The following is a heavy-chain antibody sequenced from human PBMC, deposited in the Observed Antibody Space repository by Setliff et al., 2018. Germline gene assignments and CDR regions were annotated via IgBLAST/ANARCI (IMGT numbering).Heavy chain of an antibody. CDR3: ARKGICSGGSCYPLANFDY. V-gene: IGHV4-38-2*01. CDR1: GYSISSGYY. D-gene: IGHD2-15*01. J-gene: IGHJ4*02. Sequence: SETLSLTCAVSGYSISSGYYWGWIRQPPGKGLEWIGSIYHSGSTYYNPSLKSRVTISVDTSKNQFSQKLSSVTAADTAVYYCARKGICSGGSCYPLANFDYWGQGTLVTVSS. CDR2: IYHSGST.